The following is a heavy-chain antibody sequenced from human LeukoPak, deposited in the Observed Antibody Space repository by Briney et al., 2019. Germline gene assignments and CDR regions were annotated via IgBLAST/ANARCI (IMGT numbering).Heavy chain of an antibody. CDR3: ARAGDGYNSDY. D-gene: IGHD5-24*01. J-gene: IGHJ4*02. Sequence: SETLSLTCTVSGGSISSHYWNWIRQSPGKGLEWIGYIYYSGSTNYNPSLESRVTMSIDTSKNQFSLKLSSVTAADTAVYYCARAGDGYNSDYWGQGTLVTVSS. CDR2: IYYSGST. V-gene: IGHV4-59*11. CDR1: GGSISSHY.